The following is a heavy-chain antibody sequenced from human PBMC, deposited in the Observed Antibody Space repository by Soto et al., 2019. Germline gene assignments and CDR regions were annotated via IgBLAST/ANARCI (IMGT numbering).Heavy chain of an antibody. CDR3: ATSPISPRIAARIDWYFDL. D-gene: IGHD6-6*01. Sequence: GSLRLSCAASGFTFSSYAMSWVRQAPGKGLEWVSAISGSGGSTYYADSVKGRFTISRDNSKNTLYLQMNSLRAEDTAVYYCATSPISPRIAARIDWYFDLWGRGTLVTVPS. CDR2: ISGSGGST. J-gene: IGHJ2*01. V-gene: IGHV3-23*01. CDR1: GFTFSSYA.